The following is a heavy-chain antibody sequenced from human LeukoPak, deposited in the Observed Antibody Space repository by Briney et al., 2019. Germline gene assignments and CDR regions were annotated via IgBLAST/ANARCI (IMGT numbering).Heavy chain of an antibody. Sequence: PGGSLRLSCVASGFSFSTSWMNWVRQAPGKGLEWVANIEEDGSVKNYMDSVKGRFTISRDNAKNSLYLEINCLRAEDTAVYYCARQWGWFTSGWWLDTLDVWGQGSTVIVSS. D-gene: IGHD6-19*01. V-gene: IGHV3-7*01. CDR2: IEEDGSVK. CDR1: GFSFSTSW. J-gene: IGHJ3*01. CDR3: ARQWGWFTSGWWLDTLDV.